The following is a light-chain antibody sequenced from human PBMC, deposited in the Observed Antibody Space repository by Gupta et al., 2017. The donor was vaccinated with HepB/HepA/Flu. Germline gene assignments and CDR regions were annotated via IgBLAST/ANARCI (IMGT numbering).Light chain of an antibody. Sequence: QSALTQPASVSGSPGQSITVSFTGTSGDVGAYNYVSWYQQHPGQAPKLLISDVNTRPSGVSNRFSGSKAGNTAYLTISGLQAEDEAHYYCSAYTRTFSLVFGGGTKGTVL. J-gene: IGLJ2*01. V-gene: IGLV2-14*01. CDR3: SAYTRTFSLV. CDR1: SGDVGAYNY. CDR2: DVN.